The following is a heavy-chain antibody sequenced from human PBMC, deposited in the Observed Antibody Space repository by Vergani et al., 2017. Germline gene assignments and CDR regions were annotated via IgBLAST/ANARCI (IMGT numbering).Heavy chain of an antibody. V-gene: IGHV3-49*04. CDR2: IWSKPYGGTT. Sequence: EVHLVESGGGLLQPGRSLRLSCSGSGFTLGDYAMTWVRQAPGKGLEWVAFIWSKPYGGTTEYAASVKGRFTISRDDSKSIAYLQMSSLKAEDTSGYYCTRGRLDDSYAYFDYWGQGTMVTVSP. J-gene: IGHJ4*02. CDR3: TRGRLDDSYAYFDY. D-gene: IGHD3-16*01. CDR1: GFTLGDYA.